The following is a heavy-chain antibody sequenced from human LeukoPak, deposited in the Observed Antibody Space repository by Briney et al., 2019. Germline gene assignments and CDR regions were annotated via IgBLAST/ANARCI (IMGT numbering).Heavy chain of an antibody. V-gene: IGHV3-48*02. CDR3: ASRGSYRFDY. CDR1: GFTFSSYS. CDR2: ITASGTAM. D-gene: IGHD1-26*01. J-gene: IGHJ4*02. Sequence: GGSLRLSCAASGFTFSSYSMNWVRQAPGKGLEWVSHITASGTAMFYADSVKGRFTISRDNAKNSLYLQMNSLRDEDTAVYYFASRGSYRFDYWGQGTLVTVSS.